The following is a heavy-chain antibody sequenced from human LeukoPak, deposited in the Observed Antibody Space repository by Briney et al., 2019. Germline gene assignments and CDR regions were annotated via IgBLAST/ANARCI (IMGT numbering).Heavy chain of an antibody. CDR3: ARHSPPYYDSSGYYYVYAFDI. Sequence: GESLKISCKGSGYNFTNYWIGWVRQMPGKGLVWLGIIYPGDSDTRYSPSFQGQVTISADKSLSTAYLQWSSLRASDTAMYYCARHSPPYYDSSGYYYVYAFDIWGQGTMVTVSS. V-gene: IGHV5-51*01. D-gene: IGHD3-22*01. CDR2: IYPGDSDT. CDR1: GYNFTNYW. J-gene: IGHJ3*02.